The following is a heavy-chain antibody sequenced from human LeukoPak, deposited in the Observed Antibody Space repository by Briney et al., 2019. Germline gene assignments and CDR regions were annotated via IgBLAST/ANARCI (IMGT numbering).Heavy chain of an antibody. V-gene: IGHV1-8*01. CDR3: ARGGGNIAAAVWFDP. CDR1: GYTFTSYD. D-gene: IGHD6-13*01. CDR2: MNPNSGNT. J-gene: IGHJ5*02. Sequence: GASVKVSCKASGYTFTSYDINWVRQATGQGLEWMGWMNPNSGNTGYAQKFQGRVTMTRNTSISTAYMELSSLRSEDTAVDYCARGGGNIAAAVWFDPWGQGTLVTVSS.